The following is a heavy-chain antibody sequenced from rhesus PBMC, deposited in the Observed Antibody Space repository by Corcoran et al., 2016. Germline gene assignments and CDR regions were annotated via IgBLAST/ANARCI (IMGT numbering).Heavy chain of an antibody. CDR3: ARARILDY. Sequence: QVQLQESGPGLVTPSETLSLTCAVSGGSFSGYYWGWIRQPPGKGLEWIGYISGRSWSTDYNPALRGRVTSSTDTSKNQFSLKLSSVTAADTAVYYCARARILDYWGQGVLVTVSS. CDR2: ISGRSWST. CDR1: GGSFSGYY. V-gene: IGHV4-165*01. J-gene: IGHJ4*01.